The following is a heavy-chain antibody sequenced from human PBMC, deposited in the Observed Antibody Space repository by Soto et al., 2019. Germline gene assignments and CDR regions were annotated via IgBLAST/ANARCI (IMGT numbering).Heavy chain of an antibody. V-gene: IGHV4-31*03. CDR3: AKERGYSSRDNCFDP. J-gene: IGHJ5*02. CDR2: IYYSGST. Sequence: SETLSLTCTVSGGSISSGGYYWSWIRQHPGKGLEWIGYIYYSGSTYYNPSLRSRVTISVDTSKKQFSLKLSSVTAADTAVYYCAKERGYSSRDNCFDPWGQGTLVTVSS. D-gene: IGHD6-13*01. CDR1: GGSISSGGYY.